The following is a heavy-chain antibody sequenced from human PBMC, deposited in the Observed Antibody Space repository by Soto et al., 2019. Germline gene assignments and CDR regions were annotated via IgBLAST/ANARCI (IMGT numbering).Heavy chain of an antibody. CDR3: ARNMDYFYGPGSGNGHGV. V-gene: IGHV1-2*02. Sequence: QVQLVQSGAEVKEPGDSVRVSCEASGYTFTAYYIHWVRQVPGQGLEWMGWINTKLGDTTYAQDYQGRVTTTRDMSISAVYMELSRLTSDDTAIYYCARNMDYFYGPGSGNGHGVWGQGTTVTVFS. D-gene: IGHD3-10*01. J-gene: IGHJ6*02. CDR1: GYTFTAYY. CDR2: INTKLGDT.